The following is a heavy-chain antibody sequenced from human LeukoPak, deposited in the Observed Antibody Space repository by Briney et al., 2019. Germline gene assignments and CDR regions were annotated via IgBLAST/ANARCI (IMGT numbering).Heavy chain of an antibody. J-gene: IGHJ3*01. V-gene: IGHV1-69*04. CDR2: IIPSLGIA. Sequence: GSSVKVSCMASVDTFSSDAVSSGRETPGQRRGRMGMIIPSLGIANYAQKFQGRVTITADKSTSTAYMELSSLRSEDTAVYYWARNVNSSSWPSRCGQGTLVTVSS. CDR1: VDTFSSDA. CDR3: ARNVNSSSWPSR. D-gene: IGHD6-13*01.